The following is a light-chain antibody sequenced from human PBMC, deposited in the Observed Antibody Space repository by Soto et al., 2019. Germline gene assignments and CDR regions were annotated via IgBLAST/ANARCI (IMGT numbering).Light chain of an antibody. J-gene: IGLJ3*02. CDR2: RDN. CDR1: SSDIGSNT. CDR3: TAWDGSLNVRL. Sequence: QSVLTQPPSASGTPGRRVTISCSGRSSDIGSNTVNWYQQLPGTAPKLLIYRDNHRPSGIPDRFSGSKSGTSASLDISGLQSGDEADYYCTAWDGSLNVRLFGGGTKLTVL. V-gene: IGLV1-44*01.